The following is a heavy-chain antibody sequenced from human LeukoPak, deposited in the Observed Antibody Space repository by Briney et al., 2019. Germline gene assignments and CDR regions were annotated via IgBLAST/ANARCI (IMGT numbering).Heavy chain of an antibody. J-gene: IGHJ4*02. Sequence: SETLSLTCSGSGCPLSSQYRVWIRPPPGEGMEGIGDISYSGNTDYNPSLKSRVTISADTSKNQFSLNLISVTAADTAVYYCVRDYNDSSGYYPDGLGYWGQGTLVTVSS. CDR1: GCPLSSQY. CDR3: VRDYNDSSGYYPDGLGY. CDR2: ISYSGNT. D-gene: IGHD3-22*01. V-gene: IGHV4-59*11.